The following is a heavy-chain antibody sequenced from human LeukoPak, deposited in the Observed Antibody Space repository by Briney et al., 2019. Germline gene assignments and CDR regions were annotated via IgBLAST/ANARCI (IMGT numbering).Heavy chain of an antibody. D-gene: IGHD3-16*01. J-gene: IGHJ4*02. Sequence: GGSLRLSCAASGFTFSSYAMSWVRQAPGKGLEWVSSISGSGGSTYFADSVKGRFTISRDNSKNTLYLQMNSLRAEDTAVYYCAKSPRIGGVIDYWGQGTLVTVSS. V-gene: IGHV3-23*01. CDR1: GFTFSSYA. CDR2: ISGSGGST. CDR3: AKSPRIGGVIDY.